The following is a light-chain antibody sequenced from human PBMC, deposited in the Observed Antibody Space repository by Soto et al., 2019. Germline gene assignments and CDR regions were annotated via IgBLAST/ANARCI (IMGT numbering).Light chain of an antibody. CDR1: QSISSW. Sequence: DIQMTQSPSTLSASVGDRVTITCRASQSISSWLAWYQHKPGKAPKILIYKASSLESGVPSRFSGSGSGTEFTLTINSLQPDDFAAYYCQQYDSYPLTFGGGTKVEIK. J-gene: IGKJ4*01. CDR2: KAS. V-gene: IGKV1-5*03. CDR3: QQYDSYPLT.